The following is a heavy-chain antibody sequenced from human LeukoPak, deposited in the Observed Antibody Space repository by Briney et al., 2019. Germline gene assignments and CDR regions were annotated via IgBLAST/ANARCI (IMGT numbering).Heavy chain of an antibody. CDR1: GGSISSFF. V-gene: IGHV4-4*07. J-gene: IGHJ4*02. CDR2: VYASGTTGST. Sequence: SETLSLTCTVSGGSISSFFWSWIRQPAGKGLEWIGRVYASGTTGSTNYNPSLKSRVTISVDTSKNQFSLKLSSVTAADTAVYYCARRTAAAGPTVDYWGQGTLVTVSS. CDR3: ARRTAAAGPTVDY. D-gene: IGHD6-13*01.